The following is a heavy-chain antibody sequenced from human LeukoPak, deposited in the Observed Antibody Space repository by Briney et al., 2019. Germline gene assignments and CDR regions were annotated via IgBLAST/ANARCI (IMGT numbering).Heavy chain of an antibody. V-gene: IGHV4-30-2*01. CDR1: GGSISSGGYY. J-gene: IGHJ4*02. CDR3: ASSPPAPGWYGKFDY. D-gene: IGHD2-15*01. CDR2: IYHSGST. Sequence: SETLSLTCTVSGGSISSGGYYWSWIRQPPGKGLEWIGYIYHSGSTYYNPSLKNRVTISVDRSKNQFSLKLSSVTAADTAVYYCASSPPAPGWYGKFDYWGQGTLVTVSS.